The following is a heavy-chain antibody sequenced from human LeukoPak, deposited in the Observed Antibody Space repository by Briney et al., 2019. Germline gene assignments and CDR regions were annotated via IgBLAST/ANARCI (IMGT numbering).Heavy chain of an antibody. Sequence: YYMSWIRQPPGKGLEWIGYIYYSGSTYYNPSLKSRVTISVDTSKNQFSLKLSSVTAADTAVYYCARATDYGDPRGFDCWGQGTLVTVSS. CDR2: IYYSGST. CDR3: ARATDYGDPRGFDC. D-gene: IGHD4-17*01. J-gene: IGHJ4*02. V-gene: IGHV4-30-4*08. CDR1: YY.